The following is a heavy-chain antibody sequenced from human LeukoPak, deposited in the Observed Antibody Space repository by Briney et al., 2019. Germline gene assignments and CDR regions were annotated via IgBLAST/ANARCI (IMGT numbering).Heavy chain of an antibody. CDR1: GFTFSSYG. V-gene: IGHV3-23*01. D-gene: IGHD6-6*01. J-gene: IGHJ4*02. CDR3: ASPPSVDSSSPYYFEY. Sequence: GGTLRLSCAASGFTFSSYGMSWVRQAPGKGLEWVSSFSGSGGSTYYADSVKGRFTISRDNAKNSLFLQMNSLRAEDTAVYYCASPPSVDSSSPYYFEYWGQGTLVTVSS. CDR2: FSGSGGST.